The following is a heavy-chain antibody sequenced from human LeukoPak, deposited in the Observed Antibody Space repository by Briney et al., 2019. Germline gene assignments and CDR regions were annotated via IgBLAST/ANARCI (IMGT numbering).Heavy chain of an antibody. CDR1: GFTFSSYA. Sequence: LTGGSLRLSCAASGFTFSSYAMSWDRQAPGKGLEWVSAISGSGGSTYYADSVKGRFTISRDNSKNTLYLQMNSLRAEDTAVYYCATLPPRRITMIVVVRTNWFDPWGQGTLVTVSS. V-gene: IGHV3-23*01. J-gene: IGHJ5*02. D-gene: IGHD3-22*01. CDR3: ATLPPRRITMIVVVRTNWFDP. CDR2: ISGSGGST.